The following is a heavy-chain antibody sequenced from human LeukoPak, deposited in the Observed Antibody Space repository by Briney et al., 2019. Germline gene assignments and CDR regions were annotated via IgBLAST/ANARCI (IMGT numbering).Heavy chain of an antibody. CDR3: SSGLDSRKLGY. D-gene: IGHD3-22*01. Sequence: SQTLSLTCTVSGASFSSGDQYWNWIRQSPGKGLEWIGSIHPSGRLYNNPSLESRVTISMDTSKNQFSLKLNSVTAADTAVYFCSSGLDSRKLGYCGQGTLVTVSS. CDR1: GASFSSGDQY. V-gene: IGHV4-31*03. CDR2: IHPSGRL. J-gene: IGHJ4*02.